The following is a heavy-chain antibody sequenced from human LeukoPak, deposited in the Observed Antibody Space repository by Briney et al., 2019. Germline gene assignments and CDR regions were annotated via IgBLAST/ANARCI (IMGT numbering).Heavy chain of an antibody. Sequence: PVGPLRLSSAASGFTFSSYAMSWVRHAPGEGLECPSALTSSAASTYSTYSVRGRFTLSSANSMDTLYLQNNRPRAEATALYYCTKDYNSQFDHWGQGTLVTVSS. D-gene: IGHD1-14*01. CDR2: LTSSAAST. V-gene: IGHV3-23*01. CDR3: TKDYNSQFDH. J-gene: IGHJ4*02. CDR1: GFTFSSYA.